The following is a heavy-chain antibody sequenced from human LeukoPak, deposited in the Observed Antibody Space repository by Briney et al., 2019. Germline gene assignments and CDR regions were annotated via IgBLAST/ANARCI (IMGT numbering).Heavy chain of an antibody. CDR2: IYPGDSDT. V-gene: IGHV5-51*01. CDR1: GYSFTSYW. J-gene: IGHJ6*02. D-gene: IGHD4-17*01. CDR3: ARRPVTTGPRYYYYGMDV. Sequence: GESLKISCKGSGYSFTSYWIGWVRQMPEKGLEWMGIIYPGDSDTRYSPSFQGQVTISADKSISTAYLQWSSLKASDTAMYYCARRPVTTGPRYYYYGMDVWGQGTTVTVSS.